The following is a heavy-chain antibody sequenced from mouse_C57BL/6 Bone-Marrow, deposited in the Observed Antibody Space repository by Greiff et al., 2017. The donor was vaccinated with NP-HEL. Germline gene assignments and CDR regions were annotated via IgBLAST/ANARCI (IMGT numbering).Heavy chain of an antibody. CDR3: ARDSLYGNYVYYAMDY. Sequence: DVKLVESGGGLVKPGGSLKLSCAASGFTFSSYAMSWVRQTPEKRLEWVATISDGGSYTYYPDNVKGRFTISRDNAKNNLYLQMSHLKSEDTAMYYCARDSLYGNYVYYAMDYWGQGTSVTVSS. CDR2: ISDGGSYT. CDR1: GFTFSSYA. V-gene: IGHV5-4*01. D-gene: IGHD2-1*01. J-gene: IGHJ4*01.